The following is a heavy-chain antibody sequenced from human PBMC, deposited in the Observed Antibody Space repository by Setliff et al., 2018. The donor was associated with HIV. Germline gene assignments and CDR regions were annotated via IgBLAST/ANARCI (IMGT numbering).Heavy chain of an antibody. Sequence: ASETLSLTCTVSGGSISSYYWSWIRQPAGKGLEWIGRIYTSGSTNYNPSLKSRVTISVDTSKNQFSLKLSSVTAADTAVYYCARDRWSVAGAYYYYGMDVWGQGTTVTVSS. V-gene: IGHV4-4*07. J-gene: IGHJ6*02. CDR2: IYTSGST. D-gene: IGHD6-19*01. CDR3: ARDRWSVAGAYYYYGMDV. CDR1: GGSISSYY.